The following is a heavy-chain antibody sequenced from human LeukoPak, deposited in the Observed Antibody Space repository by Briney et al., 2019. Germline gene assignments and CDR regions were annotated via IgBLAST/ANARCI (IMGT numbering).Heavy chain of an antibody. CDR3: ARVGGRLRFLEWLLRPYYYYYMDV. V-gene: IGHV1-18*01. D-gene: IGHD3-3*01. J-gene: IGHJ6*03. CDR1: GYTFTSYG. Sequence: ASVKVSCKASGYTFTSYGISWVRQAPGQGLEWMGWIRAYNGNTNYAQKLQGRVNMTTDTSTSTAYMELRSLRSDDTAVYYCARVGGRLRFLEWLLRPYYYYYMDVWGKGTTVTVSS. CDR2: IRAYNGNT.